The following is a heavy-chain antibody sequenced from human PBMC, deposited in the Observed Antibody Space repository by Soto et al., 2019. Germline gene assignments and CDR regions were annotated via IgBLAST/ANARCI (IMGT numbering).Heavy chain of an antibody. CDR3: ARDRESFAAAAALPFYYYYGMDV. CDR1: GYSFTSYW. Sequence: PGESLKLSCKGAGYSFTSYWIGWVRQMPGKGLEWMGIIYPGDSDTRYSPSFQGQVTISADKSISTAYLQWGSLKASDTAMYYCARDRESFAAAAALPFYYYYGMDVWGQGTTVTVSS. J-gene: IGHJ6*02. CDR2: IYPGDSDT. V-gene: IGHV5-51*01. D-gene: IGHD6-13*01.